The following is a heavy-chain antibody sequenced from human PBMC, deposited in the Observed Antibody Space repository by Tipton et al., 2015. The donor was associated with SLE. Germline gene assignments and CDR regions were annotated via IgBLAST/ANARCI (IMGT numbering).Heavy chain of an antibody. CDR3: ALRGHDAFDI. V-gene: IGHV4-59*04. Sequence: TLSLTCAVSGGTISSYYWSWIRQPPGKGLEWIWYIYHSGSTYYNPSLKSRVTISVDRSKNQFSLKLSSVTAADTAVYYCALRGHDAFDIWGQGTMVTAS. J-gene: IGHJ3*02. D-gene: IGHD3-16*01. CDR1: GGTISSYY. CDR2: IYHSGST.